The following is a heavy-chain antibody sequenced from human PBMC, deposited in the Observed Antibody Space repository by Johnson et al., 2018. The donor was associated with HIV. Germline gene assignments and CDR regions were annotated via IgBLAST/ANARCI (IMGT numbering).Heavy chain of an antibody. V-gene: IGHV3-7*01. D-gene: IGHD2-21*01. J-gene: IGHJ3*02. CDR3: ARDWVIGDAFDI. CDR2: IKPDGSEK. CDR1: GFTFSSYW. Sequence: VQLVESGGGLVQPGRSLRLSCAASGFTFSSYWMSWVRQAPGKGLEWVATIKPDGSEKYYVDSVKGRFTISRDNAKNSLYLQMNSLRAEDTAVYYCARDWVIGDAFDIWGQGTKVTVSS.